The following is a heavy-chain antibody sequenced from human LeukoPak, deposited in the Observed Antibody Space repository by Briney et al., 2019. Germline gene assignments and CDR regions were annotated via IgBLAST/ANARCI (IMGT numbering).Heavy chain of an antibody. CDR2: ISYDGSND. J-gene: IGHJ3*02. CDR1: GFTFSSYG. D-gene: IGHD1-26*01. V-gene: IGHV3-30*18. CDR3: AKWEGDINAFDI. Sequence: GGSLRLSCVAYGFTFSSYGMHWVRQAPGKGLEWVAGISYDGSNDYYADSVEGRFTISRENSENTLYLQMNSLRAEDTAMYYCAKWEGDINAFDIWGQGTMVTVSS.